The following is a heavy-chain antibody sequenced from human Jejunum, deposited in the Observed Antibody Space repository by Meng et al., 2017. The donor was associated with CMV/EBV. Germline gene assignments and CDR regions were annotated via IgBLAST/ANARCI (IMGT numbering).Heavy chain of an antibody. CDR1: CFTFSSYA. J-gene: IGHJ4*02. Sequence: SCFTFSSYAMTWVRQAPGKGLEWVSYISGSVITIYYKDSVKGRFTISRDNAKNSLYLQMNSLRAEDTAIYYCARVRRGSGSYYIDYWGQGTLVTVSS. CDR3: ARVRRGSGSYYIDY. D-gene: IGHD3-10*01. V-gene: IGHV3-48*03. CDR2: ISGSVITI.